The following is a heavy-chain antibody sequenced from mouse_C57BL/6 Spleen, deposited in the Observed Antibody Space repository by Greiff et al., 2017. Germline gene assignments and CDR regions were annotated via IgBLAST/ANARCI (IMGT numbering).Heavy chain of an antibody. J-gene: IGHJ4*01. V-gene: IGHV1-69*01. D-gene: IGHD2-2*01. Sequence: VQLQQPGAELVMPGASVKLSCKASGYTFTSYWMHWVKQRPGQGLEWIGEIDPSDSYTNCNQKFKGKSTLTVDKSSSTAYMQLSSLTSEDSAVYYCARGGTKVTTRAMDYWGQGTSVTVSS. CDR3: ARGGTKVTTRAMDY. CDR2: IDPSDSYT. CDR1: GYTFTSYW.